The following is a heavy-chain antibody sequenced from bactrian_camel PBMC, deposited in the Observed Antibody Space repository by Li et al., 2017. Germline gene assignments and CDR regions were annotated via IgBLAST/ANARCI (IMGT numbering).Heavy chain of an antibody. CDR1: GFTFSSYT. Sequence: VQLVESGGGLAQPGGSLRLSCAASGFTFSSYTMSWVRQAPGKGLEWVSAITGGGGTTYYADSVKGRFTISRDNAKNTVYLQMSSLKPEDTAVYTCAAVVWFNLLGRRGGCEYNSWGQGTQVTVS. J-gene: IGHJ4*01. CDR2: ITGGGGTT. CDR3: AAVVWFNLLGRRGGCEYNS. V-gene: IGHV3S40*01.